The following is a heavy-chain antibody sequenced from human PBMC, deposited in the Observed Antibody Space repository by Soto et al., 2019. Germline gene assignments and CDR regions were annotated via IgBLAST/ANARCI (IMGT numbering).Heavy chain of an antibody. V-gene: IGHV1-18*01. D-gene: IGHD3-10*01. Sequence: QVQLVQSGAEVKKPGASVKVSCKASGYTFTSYGISWVRQAPGQGLEWMGWISEYDGNTNYAQKLQGRVTMTTDTSMRTAYIELRGLRSYAEAVYYCERSYYGSGSYNASWYWGQVTMVTVS. CDR3: ERSYYGSGSYNASWY. CDR1: GYTFTSYG. CDR2: ISEYDGNT. J-gene: IGHJ4*02.